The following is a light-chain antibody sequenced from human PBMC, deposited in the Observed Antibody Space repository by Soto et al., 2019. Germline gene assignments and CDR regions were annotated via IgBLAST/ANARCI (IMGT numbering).Light chain of an antibody. Sequence: EIVLTQSPGTLSLSPGERATLSCRASQSVSSSYLAWYQQKPGQAPRLLIYGASSRATGIPDRFSGSGSGKHFTLTTSRLEPEDFAVYYCQQYGSSPPTFGQGTKVEIK. CDR2: GAS. V-gene: IGKV3-20*01. CDR1: QSVSSSY. CDR3: QQYGSSPPT. J-gene: IGKJ1*01.